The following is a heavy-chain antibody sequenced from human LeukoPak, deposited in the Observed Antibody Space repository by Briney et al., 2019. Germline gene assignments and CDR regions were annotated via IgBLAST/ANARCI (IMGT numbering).Heavy chain of an antibody. CDR3: ARGPYYYGSGSFYYYYMDV. Sequence: GGSLRLSCAASGFTLSSYAMHWVRQAPGKGLEWVAVISYDGSNKYYADSVKGRFTISRDNSKNTLYLQMNSLRAEDTAVYYCARGPYYYGSGSFYYYYMDVWGKGTTVTVSS. V-gene: IGHV3-30*04. J-gene: IGHJ6*03. CDR1: GFTLSSYA. CDR2: ISYDGSNK. D-gene: IGHD3-10*01.